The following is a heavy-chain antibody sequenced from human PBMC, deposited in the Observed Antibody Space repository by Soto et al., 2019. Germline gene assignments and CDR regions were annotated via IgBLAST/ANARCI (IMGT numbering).Heavy chain of an antibody. D-gene: IGHD6-19*01. Sequence: SEPRALTCAVSGGSLSSGNWSRWVRQPPGSALVRTGEIYHSGSTNYKPSLTSRVTAALEKPNDQFYMKLTSVTAAGTAVYYCARVGLAVAGTGLAYYCYGMDVCGQGTTDT. CDR1: GGSLSSGNW. CDR3: ARVGLAVAGTGLAYYCYGMDV. V-gene: IGHV4-4*02. J-gene: IGHJ6*02. CDR2: IYHSGST.